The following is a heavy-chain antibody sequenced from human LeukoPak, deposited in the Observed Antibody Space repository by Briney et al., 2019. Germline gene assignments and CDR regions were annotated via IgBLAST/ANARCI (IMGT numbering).Heavy chain of an antibody. V-gene: IGHV3-21*01. CDR2: ISSSSSYI. Sequence: GGSLRLSCAASGFTFSSYSMNWVRQAPGKGLEWVSSISSSSSYIYYADSVKGRFTISRDNAKNSLYLQMNSLRAEDTAVYYCARAFGRAGTHGYWGQGTLVTVSS. CDR1: GFTFSSYS. J-gene: IGHJ4*02. CDR3: ARAFGRAGTHGY. D-gene: IGHD6-19*01.